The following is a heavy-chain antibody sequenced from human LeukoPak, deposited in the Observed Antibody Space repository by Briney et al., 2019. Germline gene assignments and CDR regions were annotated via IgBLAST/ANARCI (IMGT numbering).Heavy chain of an antibody. CDR1: GFTFDDYA. D-gene: IGHD5-24*01. J-gene: IGHJ4*02. CDR3: AKDIYDGYNQGASFDY. Sequence: GGSLRLSCAASGFTFDDYAMHWVRQAPGKGLEWVSGISWNSGSIGYADSAKGRFTISRDNAKNSLYLQMNSLRAEDTALYYCAKDIYDGYNQGASFDYWGQGTLVTVSS. V-gene: IGHV3-9*01. CDR2: ISWNSGSI.